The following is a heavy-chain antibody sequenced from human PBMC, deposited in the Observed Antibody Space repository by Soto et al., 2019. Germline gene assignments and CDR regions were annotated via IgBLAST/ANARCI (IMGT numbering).Heavy chain of an antibody. CDR3: ARDLCSSTSCYLFDF. V-gene: IGHV1-69*13. D-gene: IGHD2-2*01. CDR1: GGTFSSYA. J-gene: IGHJ4*02. Sequence: SVKVSCKASGGTFSSYAISWVRQAPGQGLEWMGGIIPIFGTANYAQKFQGRVTITADESTSTAYMELSSLRSEDTAVYYCARDLCSSTSCYLFDFWGQGTLVTVSS. CDR2: IIPIFGTA.